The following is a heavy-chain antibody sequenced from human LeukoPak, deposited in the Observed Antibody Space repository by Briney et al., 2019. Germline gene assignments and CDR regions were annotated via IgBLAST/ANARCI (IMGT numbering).Heavy chain of an antibody. CDR3: ARVDTAMVTTDY. Sequence: GGSLRLSCAASGFTFSSYEMNWVPQAPGKGLEWVSYISSSGSTIYYADSVKGRFTISRDNAKNSLYLQMNSLRAEDTAVYYCARVDTAMVTTDYWGQGTLVTVSS. CDR1: GFTFSSYE. D-gene: IGHD5-18*01. V-gene: IGHV3-48*03. CDR2: ISSSGSTI. J-gene: IGHJ4*02.